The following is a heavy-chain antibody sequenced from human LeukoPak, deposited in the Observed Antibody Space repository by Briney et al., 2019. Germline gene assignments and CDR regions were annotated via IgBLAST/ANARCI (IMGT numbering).Heavy chain of an antibody. CDR2: ISWNSGSI. Sequence: GGSLRLSCAASGFTFDDYAMHWVRQAPGKGLEWVSGISWNSGSIGYADSVKGRFTISRDNAKNSLYLQMNSLRAEDTALYYCAKDITTVVTPGGWFDPWGQGTLVTVSS. J-gene: IGHJ5*02. V-gene: IGHV3-9*01. CDR1: GFTFDDYA. CDR3: AKDITTVVTPGGWFDP. D-gene: IGHD4-23*01.